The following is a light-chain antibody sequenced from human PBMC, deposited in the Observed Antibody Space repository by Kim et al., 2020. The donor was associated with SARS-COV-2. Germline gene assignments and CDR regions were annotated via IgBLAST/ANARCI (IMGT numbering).Light chain of an antibody. V-gene: IGKV3-11*01. J-gene: IGKJ4*01. CDR1: QSVTKY. CDR3: QQRINWPLT. Sequence: EIVLTQSPATLSLSPGERATLSCRASQSVTKYLAWYRQKPGQAPRLLIYDTSNMATGIPARFSGSGFGTDFTLTISSLEPEDFAVYYCQQRINWPLTFGGGTKVDIK. CDR2: DTS.